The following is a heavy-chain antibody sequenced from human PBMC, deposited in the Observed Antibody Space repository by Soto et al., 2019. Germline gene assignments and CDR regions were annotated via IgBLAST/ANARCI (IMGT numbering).Heavy chain of an antibody. J-gene: IGHJ3*02. V-gene: IGHV1-2*02. CDR1: GYTFSGYY. CDR3: ARTLRFLLPGDASDI. D-gene: IGHD3-3*01. CDR2: INPNSGGT. Sequence: ASVKVSCKASGYTFSGYYMHWARQAPGQGLEWMGWINPNSGGTNYAQNFQGRVTMTRDTSISTAYMELSRLRSDDTAVYYCARTLRFLLPGDASDIWGQGTMVTVSS.